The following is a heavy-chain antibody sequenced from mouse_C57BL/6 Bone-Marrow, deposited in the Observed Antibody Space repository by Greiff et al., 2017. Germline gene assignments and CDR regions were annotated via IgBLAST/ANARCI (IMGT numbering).Heavy chain of an antibody. CDR3: ARRDWNYYGSSYDY. V-gene: IGHV1-55*01. D-gene: IGHD1-1*01. CDR2: IYPGSGST. Sequence: VQLQQPGAELVKPGASVKMSCKASGYTFTSYWITWVKQRPGQGLEWIGDIYPGSGSTNYNEKFKSKATLTVDKSSSTAYMQLSSLTSEDSAVYFCARRDWNYYGSSYDYWGQGTTLTVSS. J-gene: IGHJ2*01. CDR1: GYTFTSYW.